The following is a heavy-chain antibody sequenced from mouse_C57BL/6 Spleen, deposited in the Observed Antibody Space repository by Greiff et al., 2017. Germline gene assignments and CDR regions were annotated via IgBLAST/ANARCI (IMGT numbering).Heavy chain of an antibody. V-gene: IGHV1-42*01. Sequence: VHVKQSGPELVKPGASVKISCKASGYSFTGYYMNWVKQSPEKSLEWIGEINPSTGGTTYNQKFKAKATLTVDKSSSTAYMQLKSLTSEDSAVYYCARGVYSNYPYAMDYWGQGTSVTVSS. J-gene: IGHJ4*01. CDR3: ARGVYSNYPYAMDY. CDR1: GYSFTGYY. CDR2: INPSTGGT. D-gene: IGHD2-5*01.